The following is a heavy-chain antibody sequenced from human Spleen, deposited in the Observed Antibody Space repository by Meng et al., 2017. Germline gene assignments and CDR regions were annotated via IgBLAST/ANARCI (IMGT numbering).Heavy chain of an antibody. V-gene: IGHV3-7*01. J-gene: IGHJ4*02. D-gene: IGHD6-13*01. CDR1: GFTFSSYA. CDR3: ARIWYTAAAGDY. Sequence: GGSLRLSCAASGFTFSSYAMSWVRQAPGKGLEWVANIKQDGSGEYYVDSVKGRFTISRDNAKSSLYLQMNSLRAEDTAVYYCARIWYTAAAGDYWGQGTLVTVSS. CDR2: IKQDGSGE.